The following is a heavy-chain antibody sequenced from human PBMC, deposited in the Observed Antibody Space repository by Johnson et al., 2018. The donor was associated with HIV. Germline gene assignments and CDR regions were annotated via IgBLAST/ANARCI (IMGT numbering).Heavy chain of an antibody. D-gene: IGHD6-19*01. CDR2: INWNGGST. CDR3: TTAYQQWLGPDDAFDI. Sequence: VQLVESGGGLVQPGRSLRLSCAASGFTFDDYGMSWVRQAPGKGLEWVSGINWNGGSTGYADSVKGRFTISRDNAKNSLYLQMNSLRAEDTALYYCTTAYQQWLGPDDAFDIWGQGTMVTVSS. J-gene: IGHJ3*02. CDR1: GFTFDDYG. V-gene: IGHV3-20*04.